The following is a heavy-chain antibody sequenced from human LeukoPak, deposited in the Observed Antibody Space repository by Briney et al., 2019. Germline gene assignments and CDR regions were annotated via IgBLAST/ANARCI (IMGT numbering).Heavy chain of an antibody. CDR3: AREGSSWYTYYFDY. D-gene: IGHD6-13*01. Sequence: PSETLSLTCAVYGGSFSGYYWSWIRQPPGKGLEWIGEINHSGSTNYNPSLKSRVTISVDTSKNQFSLKLSSVTAADTAAYYCAREGSSWYTYYFDYWGQGTLVTVSS. CDR2: INHSGST. J-gene: IGHJ4*02. CDR1: GGSFSGYY. V-gene: IGHV4-34*01.